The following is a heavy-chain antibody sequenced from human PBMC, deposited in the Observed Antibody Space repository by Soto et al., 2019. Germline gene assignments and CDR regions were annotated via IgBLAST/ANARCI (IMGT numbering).Heavy chain of an antibody. J-gene: IGHJ4*02. CDR3: ARGSGYNGFDF. V-gene: IGHV3-74*01. D-gene: IGHD3-3*01. CDR2: INSDGSST. CDR1: GFTFSSFW. Sequence: HPGGSLRLSCAASGFTFSSFWMHWVRQAPGKGLVWVSRINSDGSSTIYADSVKGRFTFSRDNAKNTLYLQMNSLRAEDTAVYYCARGSGYNGFDFCSQGTLVTVSS.